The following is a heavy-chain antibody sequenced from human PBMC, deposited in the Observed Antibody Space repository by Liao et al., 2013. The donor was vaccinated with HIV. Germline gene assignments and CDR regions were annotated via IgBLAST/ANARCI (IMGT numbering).Heavy chain of an antibody. CDR2: IYTSGST. CDR1: GGSISSASYY. J-gene: IGHJ5*02. D-gene: IGHD2-15*01. Sequence: QVQLQESGPGLVKPSQTLSLTCTVSGGSISSASYYWSWIRQPAGKGLEWIGRIYTSGSTNYNPSLKSRVTISVDTSKNQFSLKLSSVTAADTAVYYCARSIRTPPNWFDPWGQGTLVTVSS. CDR3: ARSIRTPPNWFDP. V-gene: IGHV4-61*02.